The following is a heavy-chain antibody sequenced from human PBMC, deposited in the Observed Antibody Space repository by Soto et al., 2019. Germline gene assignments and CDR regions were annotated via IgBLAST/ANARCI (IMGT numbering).Heavy chain of an antibody. CDR3: VFGDCTSSSCSYYFYGLDV. D-gene: IGHD2-2*01. CDR1: GGNFRRYA. Sequence: SVKVSCKASGGNFRRYAISWVRQAPGQGLEWMGGILPIFGSPSHAQKFRDRVTITADESTSTAYLELTSLTSEDTAIYYCVFGDCTSSSCSYYFYGLDVWGQGTTVTV. J-gene: IGHJ6*02. V-gene: IGHV1-69*13. CDR2: ILPIFGSP.